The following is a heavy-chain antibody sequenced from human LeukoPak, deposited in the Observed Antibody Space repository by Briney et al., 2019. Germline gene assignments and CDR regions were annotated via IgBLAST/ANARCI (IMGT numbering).Heavy chain of an antibody. V-gene: IGHV3-48*03. CDR2: ISSSASTI. CDR3: ARDDRGIAVAFDY. D-gene: IGHD6-19*01. Sequence: GGSLRLSCAASGFTFSSYEMNWVRQAPGKGLEWVSSISSSASTIYYADSVRGRFTVSRDNAKNSLYLQMNSLRVEDTALYYCARDDRGIAVAFDYWGQGNLVTVSS. J-gene: IGHJ4*02. CDR1: GFTFSSYE.